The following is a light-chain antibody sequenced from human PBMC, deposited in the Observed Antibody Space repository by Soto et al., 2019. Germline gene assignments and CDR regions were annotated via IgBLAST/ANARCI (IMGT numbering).Light chain of an antibody. Sequence: DIQMTQSPSSLSASVGDRVTITCRASQGINHYLAWYQQMPGKAPRLLMYATSTLQSGVPSRFSGSGYGTDFTLTITSLQPEDVATYYCQHYNRAPYSFGQGTKLEIK. CDR3: QHYNRAPYS. V-gene: IGKV1-27*01. CDR1: QGINHY. J-gene: IGKJ2*03. CDR2: ATS.